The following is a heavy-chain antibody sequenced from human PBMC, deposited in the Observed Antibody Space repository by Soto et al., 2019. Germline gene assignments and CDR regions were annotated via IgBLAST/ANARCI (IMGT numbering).Heavy chain of an antibody. D-gene: IGHD6-25*01. CDR2: ISSSGDYL. CDR1: GFTFRRNN. Sequence: GSLRLSCAASGFTFRRNNMNWVRQAPGKGLEWVASISSSGDYLYYADSVKGRFIISRDNFQNSLILQMNNLRADDTAVYYCYRGVDVEEGAAAPWFCFENWGQGTPVTVSS. J-gene: IGHJ4*02. V-gene: IGHV3-21*01. CDR3: YRGVDVEEGAAAPWFCFEN.